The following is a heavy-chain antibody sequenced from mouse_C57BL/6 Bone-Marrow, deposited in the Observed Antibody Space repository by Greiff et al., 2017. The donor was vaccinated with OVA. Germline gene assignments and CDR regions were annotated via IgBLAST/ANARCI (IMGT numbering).Heavy chain of an antibody. Sequence: EVKLVESGGGLVKPGGSLKLSCAASGFTFSDYGMHWVRQAPEKGLEWVAYISSGSSTIYYADTVKGRFTIARDNAKNTLFLQMTSLRSEDTAMYYCARRDYYGIWYFDVWGTGTTVTVSS. CDR2: ISSGSSTI. CDR1: GFTFSDYG. V-gene: IGHV5-17*01. CDR3: ARRDYYGIWYFDV. D-gene: IGHD1-1*01. J-gene: IGHJ1*03.